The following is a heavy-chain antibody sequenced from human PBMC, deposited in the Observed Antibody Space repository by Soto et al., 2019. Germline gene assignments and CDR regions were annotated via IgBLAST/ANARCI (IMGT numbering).Heavy chain of an antibody. D-gene: IGHD6-19*01. CDR3: ARLRSYSSGWYDYYYGMDV. Sequence: PGESLKISCKDFGNSFTSYWIGWVRQMPGKGLEWMGIISPGNSDIRYSPSFQGQVTISADKSISTAYLQWSSLKASDTAMYYYARLRSYSSGWYDYYYGMDVWGQGTTVTVSS. V-gene: IGHV5-51*01. J-gene: IGHJ6*02. CDR1: GNSFTSYW. CDR2: ISPGNSDI.